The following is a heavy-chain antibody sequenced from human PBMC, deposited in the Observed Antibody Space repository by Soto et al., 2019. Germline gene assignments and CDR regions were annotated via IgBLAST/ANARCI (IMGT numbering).Heavy chain of an antibody. V-gene: IGHV3-23*01. D-gene: IGHD6-13*01. CDR3: AKDQMYSSSFMYYGMDV. Sequence: HPGGSLRLSCAASGFTFSSSAMSWVRQAPGKGLEWVSAISGSGGSTYYADSVKGRFTISRDNSKNTLYLQMNSLRAEDTAVYYCAKDQMYSSSFMYYGMDVWGQGTTVTVSS. J-gene: IGHJ6*02. CDR2: ISGSGGST. CDR1: GFTFSSSA.